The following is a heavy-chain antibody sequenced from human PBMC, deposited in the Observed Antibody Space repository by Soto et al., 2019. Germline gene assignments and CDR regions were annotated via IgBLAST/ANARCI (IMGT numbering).Heavy chain of an antibody. Sequence: KPSETLSLTCTVSGGSVSSGSYYWSWIRQPPGKGLEWIGYIYYSGSTNYNPSLKSRVTISVDTSKNQFSLKLSSVTAADTAVYYCAREGVPAAAIPPGWFDPWGQGTLVTVSS. V-gene: IGHV4-61*01. CDR3: AREGVPAAAIPPGWFDP. CDR2: IYYSGST. J-gene: IGHJ5*02. CDR1: GGSVSSGSYY. D-gene: IGHD2-2*01.